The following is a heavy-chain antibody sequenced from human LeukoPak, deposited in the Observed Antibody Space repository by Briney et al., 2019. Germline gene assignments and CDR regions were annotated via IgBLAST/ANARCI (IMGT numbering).Heavy chain of an antibody. CDR2: IIPIFGTA. V-gene: IGHV1-69*01. CDR3: MVQATGISGYYMDV. Sequence: ASVKVSCKASGGTFSSYAISWVRQAPGQGLEWMGGIIPIFGTANYAQKFQGRVTITADESTSTAYMELSSLRSEDTAVYYCMVQATGISGYYMDVWGKGTTVTVSS. CDR1: GGTFSSYA. D-gene: IGHD1-1*01. J-gene: IGHJ6*03.